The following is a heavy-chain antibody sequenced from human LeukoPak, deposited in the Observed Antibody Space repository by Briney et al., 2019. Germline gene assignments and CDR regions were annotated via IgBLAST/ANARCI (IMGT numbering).Heavy chain of an antibody. D-gene: IGHD3-10*01. V-gene: IGHV4-34*01. CDR1: GGSFSGYY. J-gene: IGHJ6*03. Sequence: SETLSLTCAVYGGSFSGYYWSWIRQPPGKGLEWTGEINHSGSTNYNPSLKSRVTISVDTSKNQFSLKLSSVTAADTAVYYCAKGFGSYYDYYYYMDVWGKGTTVTVSS. CDR2: INHSGST. CDR3: AKGFGSYYDYYYYMDV.